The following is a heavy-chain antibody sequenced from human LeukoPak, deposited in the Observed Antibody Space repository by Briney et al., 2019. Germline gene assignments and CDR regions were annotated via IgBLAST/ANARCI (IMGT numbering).Heavy chain of an antibody. D-gene: IGHD3-22*01. CDR3: ARDHPDYYDSSGYYYLGY. CDR2: IHYSGST. Sequence: SETLSLTCTVSGGSISGYYWSWIRQPPGKGLEWIGYIHYSGSTNYNPSLKSRVTISVDTSKNQFSLKLSSVTAADTAVYYCARDHPDYYDSSGYYYLGYWGQGTLVTVSS. J-gene: IGHJ4*02. V-gene: IGHV4-59*01. CDR1: GGSISGYY.